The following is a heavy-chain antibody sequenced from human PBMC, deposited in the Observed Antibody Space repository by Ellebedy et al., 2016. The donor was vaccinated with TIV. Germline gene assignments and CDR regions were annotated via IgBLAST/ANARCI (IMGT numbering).Heavy chain of an antibody. V-gene: IGHV3-30*18. J-gene: IGHJ6*02. D-gene: IGHD6-13*01. CDR3: AKNHLRQQLAGHYYYYYGMDV. CDR2: ISYDGSNK. Sequence: GESLKISCAASGFTFSSYGMHWVRQAPGKGLEWVAVISYDGSNKYYADSVKGRFTISRDNSKNTLYLQMNSLRAEDTAVYYCAKNHLRQQLAGHYYYYYGMDVWGQGTTVTVSS. CDR1: GFTFSSYG.